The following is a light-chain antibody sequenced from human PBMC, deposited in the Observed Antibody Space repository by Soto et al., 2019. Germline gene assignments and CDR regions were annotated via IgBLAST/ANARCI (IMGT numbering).Light chain of an antibody. CDR1: TGAVTNGHY. J-gene: IGLJ1*01. V-gene: IGLV7-46*01. CDR2: DTT. CDR3: LLSYNGPYV. Sequence: QAVVTQEPSLTVSPGGPVPLTVGSSTGAVTNGHYPYWFQQKPGQAPRTLIYDTTNRHSWTPARFSGSLLGGKAALTLSGAQPEDEAEYYCLLSYNGPYVFGTGTKVTVL.